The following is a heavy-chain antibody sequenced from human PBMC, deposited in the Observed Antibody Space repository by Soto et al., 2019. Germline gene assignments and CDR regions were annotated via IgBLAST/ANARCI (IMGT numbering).Heavy chain of an antibody. CDR1: GFSFSNFN. CDR2: ISSGSGTI. D-gene: IGHD6-19*01. Sequence: GGSLRLSCAASGFSFSNFNMNWVRQAPGKGLEWVSYISSGSGTIYYAESVKGRFTISRDNAKDSLYLQLSSLRAEDTAVYYCVRDLAVTGIYFDYWGQGALVTVSS. CDR3: VRDLAVTGIYFDY. J-gene: IGHJ4*02. V-gene: IGHV3-48*01.